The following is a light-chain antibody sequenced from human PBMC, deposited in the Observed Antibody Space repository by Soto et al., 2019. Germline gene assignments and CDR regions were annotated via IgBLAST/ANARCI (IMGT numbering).Light chain of an antibody. CDR1: QSINTW. CDR3: QQYKTYSRT. V-gene: IGKV1-5*03. Sequence: DIQMTQSPSTLSASVGDRITITCRASQSINTWLAWYQQKPGEAPKLLIYEGPTLERGVPSRFSGSGSGTEFTLTISRLQPDDFATFYCQQYKTYSRTFGQGTKVEVK. J-gene: IGKJ1*01. CDR2: EGP.